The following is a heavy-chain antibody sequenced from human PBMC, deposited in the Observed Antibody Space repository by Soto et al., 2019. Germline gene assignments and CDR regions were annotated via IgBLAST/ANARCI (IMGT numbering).Heavy chain of an antibody. CDR3: ARTIRSHYGDSDCCFDY. CDR2: IITIFGTS. J-gene: IGHJ4*02. Sequence: QVQLVQSGAEVKKPGSSVKVSCKASGGTFSSYAISWVRQAPGQGLEWMGGIITIFGTSNYAQKFQGRVTITADESTRTAYMEISSLRSEDTDVYYCARTIRSHYGDSDCCFDYCGQGTLVTVSS. V-gene: IGHV1-69*01. D-gene: IGHD4-17*01. CDR1: GGTFSSYA.